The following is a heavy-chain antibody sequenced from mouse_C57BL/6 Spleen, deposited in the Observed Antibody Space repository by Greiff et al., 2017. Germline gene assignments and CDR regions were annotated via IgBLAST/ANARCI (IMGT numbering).Heavy chain of an antibody. Sequence: QVQLQQPGAELVRPGSSVKLSCTASGYPFTSSWMHWLKHRPIQGLEWIGNIDPSDSETHYNQKFKDKATLTVDKSSSTAYMQLSSLTSEDSAVYYCARSFYYDYALAMDYWGQGTSVTVSS. V-gene: IGHV1-52*01. CDR3: ARSFYYDYALAMDY. J-gene: IGHJ4*01. CDR1: GYPFTSSW. D-gene: IGHD2-4*01. CDR2: IDPSDSET.